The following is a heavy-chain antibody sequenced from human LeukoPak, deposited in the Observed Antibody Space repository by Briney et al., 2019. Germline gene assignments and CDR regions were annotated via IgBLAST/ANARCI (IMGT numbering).Heavy chain of an antibody. CDR1: RGSISSYY. Sequence: SETLSLTCIVSRGSISSYYWSWIRQPPGKGLEWIGYIYHGGSTNYNPSLKRRVTISGDTSKNKFFLNLSSVTAADTAMYYCARGRYYYDSSGYPYNWFDPWGQGTLVTVSS. J-gene: IGHJ5*02. V-gene: IGHV4-59*01. D-gene: IGHD3-22*01. CDR3: ARGRYYYDSSGYPYNWFDP. CDR2: IYHGGST.